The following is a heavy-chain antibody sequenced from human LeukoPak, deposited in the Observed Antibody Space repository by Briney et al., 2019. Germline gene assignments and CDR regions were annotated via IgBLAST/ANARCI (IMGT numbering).Heavy chain of an antibody. V-gene: IGHV3-48*04. J-gene: IGHJ4*02. CDR3: ARVIRLGELDY. CDR1: GFTFSSYS. CDR2: ISSSSSTI. Sequence: SGGSLRLSCAASGFTFSSYSMNWVRQAPGKGLEWDSYISSSSSTIYYADSVKGRFTISRDNAKNSLYLQMNSLRAEDTAVYYCARVIRLGELDYWGQGTLVTVSS. D-gene: IGHD3-16*01.